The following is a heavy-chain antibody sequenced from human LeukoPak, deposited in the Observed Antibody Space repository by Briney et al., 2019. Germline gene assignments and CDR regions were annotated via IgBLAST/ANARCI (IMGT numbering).Heavy chain of an antibody. CDR3: ARDRPRIAVAGTGAFDI. J-gene: IGHJ3*02. D-gene: IGHD6-19*01. CDR1: GDTFTSYG. V-gene: IGHV1-18*01. Sequence: ASVKVSCKASGDTFTSYGISWVRQAPGQGLEWMGWISAYNGNTNYAQKLQGRVTMTTDTSTSTAYMELRSLRSDDTAVYYCARDRPRIAVAGTGAFDIWGQGTMVTVSS. CDR2: ISAYNGNT.